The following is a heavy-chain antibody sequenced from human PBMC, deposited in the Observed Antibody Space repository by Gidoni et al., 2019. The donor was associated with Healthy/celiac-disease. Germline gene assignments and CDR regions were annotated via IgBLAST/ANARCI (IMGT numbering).Heavy chain of an antibody. CDR3: VKGVYYGDNYFDY. CDR1: GFTFSSYA. CDR2: ISSNGGST. D-gene: IGHD4-17*01. Sequence: EVQLVESGGGLVQPGGSLRLSCSASGFTFSSYAMHWVRQAPGKGLEYVSAISSNGGSTYYADSVKGRFTISRDNSKNTLYLQMSSLRAEDTAVYYCVKGVYYGDNYFDYWGQGTLVTVSS. V-gene: IGHV3-64D*06. J-gene: IGHJ4*02.